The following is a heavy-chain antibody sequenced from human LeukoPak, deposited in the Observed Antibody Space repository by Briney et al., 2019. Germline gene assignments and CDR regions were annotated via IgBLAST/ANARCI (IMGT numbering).Heavy chain of an antibody. J-gene: IGHJ3*02. Sequence: SETLSLTCAVYGGSFSSYYWGWIRQPPGKGLAWIGSIYYSGSTYYNPSLKSRVTISVDTSKNQFSLKLSSVTAADTAVYFCARGPYSYDSSGAFDIWGQGTMVTVSS. D-gene: IGHD3-22*01. V-gene: IGHV4-39*07. CDR1: GGSFSSYY. CDR2: IYYSGST. CDR3: ARGPYSYDSSGAFDI.